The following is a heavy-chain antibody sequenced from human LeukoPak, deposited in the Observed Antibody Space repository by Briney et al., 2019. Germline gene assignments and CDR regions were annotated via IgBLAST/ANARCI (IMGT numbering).Heavy chain of an antibody. V-gene: IGHV1-69*04. CDR1: GGTFSSYA. J-gene: IGHJ6*02. CDR3: ASYETDYYGMDV. D-gene: IGHD3-16*01. Sequence: PGSSVKVSCKASGGTFSSYAISWVRQAPGQGLEWMGRIIPILGIANYAQKFQGRVTITADKSTSTAYMELSSLRSEDTAVYYCASYETDYYGMDVWGQGTTVTVSS. CDR2: IIPILGIA.